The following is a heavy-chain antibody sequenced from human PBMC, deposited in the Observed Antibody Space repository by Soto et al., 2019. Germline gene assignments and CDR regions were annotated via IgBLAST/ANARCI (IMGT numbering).Heavy chain of an antibody. Sequence: GGSLRLSCAASGFTFSSYAMSWVRQAPGKGLEWVSAISGSGGSTYYADSVKGRFTISRDNSKNTLYLQMNSLRAEDTAVYYCAKPPQDYGDYGTDYWGQGTRVTVSS. D-gene: IGHD4-17*01. CDR2: ISGSGGST. CDR1: GFTFSSYA. CDR3: AKPPQDYGDYGTDY. J-gene: IGHJ4*02. V-gene: IGHV3-23*01.